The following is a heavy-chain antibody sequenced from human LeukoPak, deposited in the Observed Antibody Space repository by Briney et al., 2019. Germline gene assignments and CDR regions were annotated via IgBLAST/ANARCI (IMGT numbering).Heavy chain of an antibody. D-gene: IGHD3-16*01. CDR2: INHSGST. Sequence: SETLSLTCAVYGGSFSGYYWSWIRQPPGKGLEWIGEINHSGSTNYNPSLKSRVTISVDTSKDQFSLKLSSVTAADTAVYYCARAPPPGATAFGVVDYWGQGTQVTVSS. J-gene: IGHJ4*02. CDR1: GGSFSGYY. V-gene: IGHV4-34*01. CDR3: ARAPPPGATAFGVVDY.